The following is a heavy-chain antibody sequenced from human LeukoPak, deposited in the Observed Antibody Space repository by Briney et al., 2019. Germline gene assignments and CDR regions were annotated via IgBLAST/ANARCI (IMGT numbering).Heavy chain of an antibody. D-gene: IGHD5-18*01. Sequence: GGSLRLSCAASGFTFSSYAMSWVRQAPGKGLEWVSAISGSGGSTYYADSVKGRSTISRDNSKNTLYLQMNTLRPEDTAVYSCAKNGRGYSSDYFDYWGQGTLVTVSS. V-gene: IGHV3-23*01. J-gene: IGHJ4*02. CDR1: GFTFSSYA. CDR3: AKNGRGYSSDYFDY. CDR2: ISGSGGST.